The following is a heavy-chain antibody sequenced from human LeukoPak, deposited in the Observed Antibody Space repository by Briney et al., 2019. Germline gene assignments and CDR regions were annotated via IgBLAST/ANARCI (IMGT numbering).Heavy chain of an antibody. V-gene: IGHV4-59*01. CDR1: GGSISSYY. D-gene: IGHD2-2*02. CDR2: IYYSGST. J-gene: IGHJ4*02. CDR3: ARDNCSSTTCYTFFDY. Sequence: SETLSLTCTVSGGSISSYYWSWIRQPPGKGLEWIGYIYYSGSTNYNPSLKSRVTISVDTSKNQFSLKLSSVTAADTAVYYCARDNCSSTTCYTFFDYWGQGTLVTVSS.